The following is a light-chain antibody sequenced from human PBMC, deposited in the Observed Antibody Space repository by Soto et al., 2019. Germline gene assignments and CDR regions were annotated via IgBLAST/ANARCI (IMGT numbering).Light chain of an antibody. CDR1: SSDVGGYNY. V-gene: IGLV2-14*01. J-gene: IGLJ1*01. CDR3: SSYTSSGGV. Sequence: QSALTQPASVSGSPGQSITISCTGTSSDVGGYNYVSWYQQHPGKAPKLMIYDVSNRPSGVSNRFSGSKSGNTASLTISGLQAEDAADYYCSSYTSSGGVFGTVTKLTVL. CDR2: DVS.